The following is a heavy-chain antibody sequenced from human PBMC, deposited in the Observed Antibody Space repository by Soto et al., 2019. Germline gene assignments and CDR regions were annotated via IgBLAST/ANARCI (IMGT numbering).Heavy chain of an antibody. CDR1: GGSLSSSSYY. CDR3: AGARSLVGATVFDN. D-gene: IGHD1-26*01. CDR2: IYYSGST. V-gene: IGHV4-39*01. J-gene: IGHJ4*01. Sequence: SETLSLTCTVSGGSLSSSSYYCGWIRKPPGKGLEWIGSIYYSGSTYYNPSLKSRVTISVDTSKNQFSLKLSSVTAADTAVYYCAGARSLVGATVFDNWGQETLVAISS.